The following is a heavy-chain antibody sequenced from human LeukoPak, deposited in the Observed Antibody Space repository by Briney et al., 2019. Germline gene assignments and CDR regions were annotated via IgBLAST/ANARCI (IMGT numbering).Heavy chain of an antibody. CDR3: ARAHTSKYGDFDY. Sequence: ASVKVSFKASGYTFTNYDINWGRQATGQGLEWMGWMNPNSGNTGYAQKFQGRGTMTRNTSISTAYMELSSLRSEDTAVYYCARAHTSKYGDFDYWGQGTLVTVSS. CDR1: GYTFTNYD. CDR2: MNPNSGNT. J-gene: IGHJ4*02. D-gene: IGHD3-10*01. V-gene: IGHV1-8*01.